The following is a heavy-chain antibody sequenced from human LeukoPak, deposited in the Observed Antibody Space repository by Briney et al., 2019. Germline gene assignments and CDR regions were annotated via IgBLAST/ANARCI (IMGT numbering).Heavy chain of an antibody. CDR1: GFTFSSHW. Sequence: GGSLRLSCAASGFTFSSHWMHWVRQTPGRGLVWVSRINSDGSSTSYVDSVAGRFTISRDNAKNTLYLQMNSLRAEDTAVYYCARDYGGNFDYWGQGTLVTVSS. V-gene: IGHV3-74*01. CDR3: ARDYGGNFDY. CDR2: INSDGSST. J-gene: IGHJ4*02. D-gene: IGHD4-23*01.